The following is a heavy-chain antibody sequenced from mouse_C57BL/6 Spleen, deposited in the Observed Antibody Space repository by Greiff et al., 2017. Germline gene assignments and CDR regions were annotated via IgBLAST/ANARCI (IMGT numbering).Heavy chain of an antibody. CDR1: GYTFTSYW. CDR2: IYPGSGST. Sequence: QVQLQQPGAELVKPGASVTMSCKASGYTFTSYWITWVKQRPGQGLEWIGDIYPGSGSTNYNEKFKSKATLTVDTSSSPAYMQLSSLTSEDSAVYYCANHYYYGSAGYFDYWGQGTTLTISS. J-gene: IGHJ2*01. CDR3: ANHYYYGSAGYFDY. D-gene: IGHD1-1*01. V-gene: IGHV1-55*01.